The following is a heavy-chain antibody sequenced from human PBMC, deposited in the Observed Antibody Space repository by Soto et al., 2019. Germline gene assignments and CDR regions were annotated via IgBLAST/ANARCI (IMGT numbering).Heavy chain of an antibody. CDR2: IKTKVESYAT. Sequence: EVQLVESGGGLVQPGGSLKLSCAASGFTLSGFDLHWVRQASGEGLEWIGRIKTKVESYATEYAASVKGRFSISRDDSKNTAYLEMNSLETEDTAIYYCTRRHCSGGGCYSDFYFWGQGSLVTVSS. CDR1: GFTLSGFD. D-gene: IGHD2-15*01. V-gene: IGHV3-73*01. CDR3: TRRHCSGGGCYSDFYF. J-gene: IGHJ4*02.